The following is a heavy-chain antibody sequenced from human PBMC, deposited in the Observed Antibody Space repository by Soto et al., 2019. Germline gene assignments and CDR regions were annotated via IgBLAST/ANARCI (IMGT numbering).Heavy chain of an antibody. CDR1: GGSISSYY. V-gene: IGHV4-59*01. Sequence: SETLSLTCTVSGGSISSYYWSWIRQPPGEGLEWIGYIYYSGSTNYNPSLKSRVTISVDTSKNQFSLKLSSVTAADTAVYYCARGSSSRIYYFDYWGQGTLVTVSS. D-gene: IGHD6-13*01. CDR3: ARGSSSRIYYFDY. J-gene: IGHJ4*02. CDR2: IYYSGST.